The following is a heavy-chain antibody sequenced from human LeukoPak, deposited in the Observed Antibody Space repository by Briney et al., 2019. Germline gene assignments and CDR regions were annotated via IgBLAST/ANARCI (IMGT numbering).Heavy chain of an antibody. Sequence: PGGSLRLSCAVSGITLSNYGMSWVRHAPGKGLEWVAGSSDSGGRTNYADSVKGRFTISRDNSKNTLYLQMNSLRAEDTAVYYCAKSHPGYCSSTSCNFSLVPGHGYWGQGTLVTVSS. CDR3: AKSHPGYCSSTSCNFSLVPGHGY. D-gene: IGHD2-2*01. CDR1: GITLSNYG. CDR2: SSDSGGRT. J-gene: IGHJ4*02. V-gene: IGHV3-23*01.